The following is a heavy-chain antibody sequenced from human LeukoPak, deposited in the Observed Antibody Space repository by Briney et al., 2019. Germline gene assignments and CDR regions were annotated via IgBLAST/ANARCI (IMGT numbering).Heavy chain of an antibody. CDR3: ARARAVAGYYYYGMDV. CDR1: GFTFSSYW. CDR2: MKQDGSEK. V-gene: IGHV3-7*01. J-gene: IGHJ6*02. Sequence: GGSLRLSCAASGFTFSSYWMSWVRQAPGKGLEWVANMKQDGSEKYYVDSVKGRFTISRDNAKNSLYLQMNSLRAEDTAVYYCARARAVAGYYYYGMDVWGQGTTVTVSS. D-gene: IGHD6-19*01.